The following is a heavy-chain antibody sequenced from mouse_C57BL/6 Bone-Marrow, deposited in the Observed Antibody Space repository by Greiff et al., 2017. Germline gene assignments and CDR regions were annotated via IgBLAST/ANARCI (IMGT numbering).Heavy chain of an antibody. CDR2: VSPYNGGS. V-gene: IGHV1-36*01. D-gene: IGHD2-12*01. CDR3: ARVGYSPYYVDY. J-gene: IGHJ2*01. CDR1: GFTFTDYY. Sequence: EVHLVESGPVLVKPGPSVKISCKASGFTFTDYYMHWVKQSHGKSLEWIGLVSPYNGGSSYNQKFKGKATLTVDTASSTADMELVSLTAEDSAVYDCARVGYSPYYVDYWGQGTTLTVSS.